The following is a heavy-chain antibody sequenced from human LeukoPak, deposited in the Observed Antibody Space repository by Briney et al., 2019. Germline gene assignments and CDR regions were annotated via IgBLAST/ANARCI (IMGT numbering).Heavy chain of an antibody. CDR2: ISGSDGST. V-gene: IGHV3-23*01. D-gene: IGHD6-19*01. CDR3: AKSSSGWSRSHFEY. Sequence: GGSLRLSCVASGFTFSSSAMSWVRQAPGKGLEWVSGISGSDGSTFYADSVQGRFSISRDNSKNTLYLQTNSLRAEDTAVYYCAKSSSGWSRSHFEYWGQGTLVTVSS. J-gene: IGHJ4*02. CDR1: GFTFSSSA.